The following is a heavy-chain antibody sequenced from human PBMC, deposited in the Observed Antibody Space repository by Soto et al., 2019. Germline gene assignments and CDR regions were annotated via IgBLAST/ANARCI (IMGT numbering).Heavy chain of an antibody. V-gene: IGHV1-2*02. CDR1: GYTFTGYY. CDR3: ARGNMVVAATLYYYYGMDV. D-gene: IGHD2-15*01. Sequence: GASVKVSCKASGYTFTGYYTHWVRQAPGQGLEWMGWINPNSGGTNYAQKFQGRVTMTRDTSISTAYMELSRLRSDDTAVYYCARGNMVVAATLYYYYGMDVWGQGTTVTVSS. J-gene: IGHJ6*02. CDR2: INPNSGGT.